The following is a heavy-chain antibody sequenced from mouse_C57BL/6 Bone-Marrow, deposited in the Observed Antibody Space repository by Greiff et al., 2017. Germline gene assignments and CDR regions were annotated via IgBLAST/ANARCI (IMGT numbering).Heavy chain of an antibody. J-gene: IGHJ2*01. CDR2: ISSGSSTI. V-gene: IGHV5-17*01. CDR3: ARLTGHYFDY. D-gene: IGHD4-1*01. CDR1: GFTFSDYG. Sequence: EVHLVESGGGLVKPGGSLKLSCAASGFTFSDYGMHWVRQAPETGLEWVAYISSGSSTIYYADTVKGRFTISRDKAKNTLFLQMTSLRSEDTAMYYCARLTGHYFDYWGQGTTLTVSS.